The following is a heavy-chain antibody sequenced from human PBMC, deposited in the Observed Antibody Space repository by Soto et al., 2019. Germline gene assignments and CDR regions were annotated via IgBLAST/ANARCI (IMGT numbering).Heavy chain of an antibody. J-gene: IGHJ6*02. CDR3: ARDHNFGFILYAMDV. V-gene: IGHV1-46*01. Sequence: ASVKVSCKXSGYTFTSYSMHWVRQAPGQGLEWMGIINPSSGRTSYAQNFQGRVTMTSDTSPSIVYMEMSSLKSEDTAVYYCARDHNFGFILYAMDVWGQGTTVTVSS. D-gene: IGHD2-15*01. CDR2: INPSSGRT. CDR1: GYTFTSYS.